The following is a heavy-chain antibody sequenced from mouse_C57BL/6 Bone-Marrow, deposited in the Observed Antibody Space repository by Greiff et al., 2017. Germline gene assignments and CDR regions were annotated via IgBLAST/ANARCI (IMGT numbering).Heavy chain of an antibody. D-gene: IGHD1-1*01. CDR3: AREGSNYWYFDV. V-gene: IGHV1-18*01. CDR2: INPNNGGT. CDR1: GYTFTDYN. Sequence: EVQLVESGPELVKPGASVKIPCKASGYTFTDYNMDWVKQCHGKSLEWIGDINPNNGGTIYNQKFKGKATLTVDKSSSTAYMEVRSLTAEDTAVYYCAREGSNYWYFDVWGTGTTVTVSS. J-gene: IGHJ1*03.